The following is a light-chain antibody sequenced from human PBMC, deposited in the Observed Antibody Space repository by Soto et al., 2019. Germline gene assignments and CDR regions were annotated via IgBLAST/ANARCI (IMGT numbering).Light chain of an antibody. CDR3: SSCGDNDIYV. Sequence: QSVLTQPHSVSGSPGQSVTISCTGTSNDIGGYNSVSWYQRHPGKAPKLIIYDVTKRPSGVPDRFSGSKSGDTASLTISGLQSEDEADYYCSSCGDNDIYVFGTGTKLTVL. V-gene: IGLV2-11*01. CDR1: SNDIGGYNS. J-gene: IGLJ1*01. CDR2: DVT.